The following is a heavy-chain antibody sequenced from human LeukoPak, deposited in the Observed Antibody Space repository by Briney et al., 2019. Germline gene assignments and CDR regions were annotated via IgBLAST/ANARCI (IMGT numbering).Heavy chain of an antibody. CDR3: ARDGAMITFGGVIAPDY. V-gene: IGHV1-69*05. Sequence: SVKVSCKASGGTFSSYAISWVRQAPGQGLEWMGRIIPIFGTANYAQKFQGRVTITTDESTSTAYMELSSLRSEDAAVYYCARDGAMITFGGVIAPDYWGQGTLVTVSS. CDR1: GGTFSSYA. CDR2: IIPIFGTA. D-gene: IGHD3-16*02. J-gene: IGHJ4*02.